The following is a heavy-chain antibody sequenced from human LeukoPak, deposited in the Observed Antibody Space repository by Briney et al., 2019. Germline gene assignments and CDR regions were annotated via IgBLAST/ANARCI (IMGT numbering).Heavy chain of an antibody. J-gene: IGHJ5*02. V-gene: IGHV4-59*01. CDR3: ARDRLSGSYYGLGFDP. CDR2: IYYSGST. CDR1: GGSISSYY. Sequence: SETLSLTCTVSGGSISSYYWSWIRQPPGKGLEWIGYIYYSGSTNYNPSLKSRVTISVDKSKNQFSLKLSSVTAADTAVYYCARDRLSGSYYGLGFDPWGQGTLVTVSS. D-gene: IGHD1-26*01.